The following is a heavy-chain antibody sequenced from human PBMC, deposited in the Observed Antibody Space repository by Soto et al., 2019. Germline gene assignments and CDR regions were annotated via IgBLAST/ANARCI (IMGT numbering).Heavy chain of an antibody. CDR3: ARGPFIAVAGSHWFDP. Sequence: SETLSLTCAVYGGSFSGYYWSWIRQPPGKGLEWIGEINHSGSTNYNPSLKSRVTISVDTSKNQFSLKLSPVTAADTAVYYCARGPFIAVAGSHWFDPWGQGTLVTVSS. J-gene: IGHJ5*02. V-gene: IGHV4-34*01. D-gene: IGHD6-19*01. CDR2: INHSGST. CDR1: GGSFSGYY.